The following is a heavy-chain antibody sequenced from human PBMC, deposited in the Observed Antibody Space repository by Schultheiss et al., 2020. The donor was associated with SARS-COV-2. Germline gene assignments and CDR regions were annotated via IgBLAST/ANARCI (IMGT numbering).Heavy chain of an antibody. CDR2: ISYDGSNK. V-gene: IGHV3-30*03. D-gene: IGHD1-7*01. J-gene: IGHJ6*03. CDR1: GFTFSSYG. CDR3: ARVRDWNFPLGYYMDV. Sequence: GESLKISCAASGFTFSSYGMHWVRQAPGKGLEWVAVISYDGSNKYYADSVKGRFTISRDNSKNTLYLQMNSLRAEDTAVYYCARVRDWNFPLGYYMDVWGKGTTVTVSS.